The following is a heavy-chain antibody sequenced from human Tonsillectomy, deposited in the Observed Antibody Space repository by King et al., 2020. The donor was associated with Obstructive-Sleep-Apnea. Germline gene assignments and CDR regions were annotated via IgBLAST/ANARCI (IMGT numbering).Heavy chain of an antibody. CDR1: GFTFSKAW. Sequence: VQLVESGGGLVKPGGSLRLSCAASGFTFSKAWMSLGRQAPGKGLEWVGRIKSKTDDGATDYAAPLKGRFTISRADSKNTLYLQMNSLKTEDTYVYYCTTDLRPGIAAAGTNAWGQGTLVTVSS. CDR2: IKSKTDDGAT. D-gene: IGHD6-13*01. V-gene: IGHV3-15*01. J-gene: IGHJ4*02. CDR3: TTDLRPGIAAAGTNA.